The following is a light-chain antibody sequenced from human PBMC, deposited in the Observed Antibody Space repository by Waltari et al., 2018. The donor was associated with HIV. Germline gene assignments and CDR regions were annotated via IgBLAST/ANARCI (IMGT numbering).Light chain of an antibody. CDR3: QQYNSDPLT. CDR1: ESLSSW. J-gene: IGKJ4*01. V-gene: IGKV1-5*03. CDR2: KAS. Sequence: GARVTIVCRSNESLSSWLAWYQQRPGMRPKLLIYKASVLERGVPARFSGSGSGTNFALTISDLQADDVATYFCQQYNSDPLTFGGGTKVEI.